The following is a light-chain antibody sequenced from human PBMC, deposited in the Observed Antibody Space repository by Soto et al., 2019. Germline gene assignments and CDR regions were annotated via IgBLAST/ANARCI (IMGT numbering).Light chain of an antibody. J-gene: IGKJ3*01. CDR3: QQFATSPFT. CDR2: GAS. V-gene: IGKV3-20*01. CDR1: QSVASSF. Sequence: EIVLTQSPGTLSLSPGERATLSCRASQSVASSFLAWYQQKPGQAPRLLIYGASSRATGIPDRFSGSGSGTDFPLTITRLEPEDFAVYYCQQFATSPFTFGPGTTVDVK.